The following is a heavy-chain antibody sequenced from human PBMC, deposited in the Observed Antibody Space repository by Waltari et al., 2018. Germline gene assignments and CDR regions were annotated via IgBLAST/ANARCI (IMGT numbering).Heavy chain of an antibody. D-gene: IGHD6-19*01. J-gene: IGHJ4*02. CDR3: ATSGWYCFDY. CDR1: GFTLSSFW. Sequence: EVQLVESGGGLVQPGGSLRLSWSASGFTLSSFWMNWVRQTPEKGLEWVAGIKQDGSEKYYADSVKGRFTISRDNAKNSLYLQMNSLRAEDTAVYYCATSGWYCFDYWGQGTLVTVSS. V-gene: IGHV3-7*01. CDR2: IKQDGSEK.